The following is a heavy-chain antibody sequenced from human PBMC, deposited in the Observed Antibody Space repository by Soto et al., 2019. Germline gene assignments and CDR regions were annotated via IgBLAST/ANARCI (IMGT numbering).Heavy chain of an antibody. CDR2: IYYSGIT. CDR3: ARELRLDGYYFDF. D-gene: IGHD2-21*01. CDR1: GGSISSASYY. Sequence: PSETLSLTCTVSGGSISSASYYWSWIRQHPGKGLEWIGYIYYSGITYYNPSLMSRLTISLDTSKNQFSLKLSSVTAADTAVYYCARELRLDGYYFDFWGQGPPVTVSS. J-gene: IGHJ4*02. V-gene: IGHV4-31*03.